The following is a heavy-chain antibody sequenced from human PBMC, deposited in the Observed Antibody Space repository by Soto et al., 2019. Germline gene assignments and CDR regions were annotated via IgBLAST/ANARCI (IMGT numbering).Heavy chain of an antibody. CDR3: ARRFSGTGRYFDY. CDR2: INQSGST. CDR1: GASFSGYY. Sequence: QVQLQQWGAGLLKPSETLSLSCAVYGASFSGYYWNWIRQPPGKGLELIGEINQSGSTNYSPSLKTRVTISVDTSTKQFSLRVSSVTAADTAVDYCARRFSGTGRYFDYWGQGTLVTVSS. J-gene: IGHJ4*02. D-gene: IGHD1-1*01. V-gene: IGHV4-34*02.